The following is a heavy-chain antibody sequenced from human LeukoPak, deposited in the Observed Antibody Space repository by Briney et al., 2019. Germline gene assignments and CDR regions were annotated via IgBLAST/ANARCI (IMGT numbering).Heavy chain of an antibody. CDR3: AKDSAACGYRGGGSCSLCGFDY. CDR1: GFIFTSFA. D-gene: IGHD2-15*01. J-gene: IGHJ4*02. V-gene: IGHV3-23*01. Sequence: GGSLRLSCAASGFIFTSFAMSWVRQAPGKGLEWVACISGSGGSTYYAASGKGRLSISKDHSDTPYLQMNSLGAEDTAVYDCAKDSAACGYRGGGSCSLCGFDYWGQGTLVTVSS. CDR2: ISGSGGST.